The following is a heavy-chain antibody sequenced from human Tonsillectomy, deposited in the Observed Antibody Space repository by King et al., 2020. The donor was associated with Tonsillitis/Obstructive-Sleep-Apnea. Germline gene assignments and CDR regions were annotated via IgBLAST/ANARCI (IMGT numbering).Heavy chain of an antibody. D-gene: IGHD2-15*01. CDR2: INPSDGIT. J-gene: IGHJ4*02. CDR1: GYTFTRYY. V-gene: IGHV1-46*01. Sequence: HVQLVQSGTEVTKPGASVRVSCKAFGYTFTRYYIHWVRQAPGQGLEWMGIINPSDGITTYAQKFHGRVTMTRDTSTNTVHMELSSLTSGDTAVYYCARDDKDDRYFDYWGQGTLVTVSS. CDR3: ARDDKDDRYFDY.